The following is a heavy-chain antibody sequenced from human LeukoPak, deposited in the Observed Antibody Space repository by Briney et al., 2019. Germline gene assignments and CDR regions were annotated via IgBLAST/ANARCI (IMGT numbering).Heavy chain of an antibody. CDR1: GDSFSGYY. CDR3: ARRYGNSAPLDC. V-gene: IGHV4-34*01. J-gene: IGHJ4*02. Sequence: SETLSLTCAVYGDSFSGYYWSWIRQPPGKGLEWIGEINHSGSTNYNPSLTSRVTISVDTSKNQFSLKLSSVTAADTAVFYCARRYGNSAPLDCWGQGTLVTASS. D-gene: IGHD1-7*01. CDR2: INHSGST.